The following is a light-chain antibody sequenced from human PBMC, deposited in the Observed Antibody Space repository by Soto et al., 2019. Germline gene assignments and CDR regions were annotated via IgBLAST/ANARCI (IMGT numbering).Light chain of an antibody. J-gene: IGKJ1*01. CDR2: AAS. Sequence: DIQMTQSPCSLSTSVGDSVTITCRASQGISNYLAWYQQKPGKVPKLLIYAASTLQSGVPSRFSGSGSGTDFTLTISSLQPEDVATYYCQKYNSAPWTFGQGTKVDIK. CDR3: QKYNSAPWT. CDR1: QGISNY. V-gene: IGKV1-27*01.